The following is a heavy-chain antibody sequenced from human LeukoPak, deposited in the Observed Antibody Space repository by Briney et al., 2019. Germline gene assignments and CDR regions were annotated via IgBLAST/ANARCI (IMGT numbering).Heavy chain of an antibody. D-gene: IGHD3-10*01. J-gene: IGHJ3*02. CDR3: VRSAGGAFDI. CDR2: IYYSGST. CDR1: GGSISSYY. V-gene: IGHV4-59*01. Sequence: KTSETLSLTCTVSGGSISSYYWSWIRQPPGKGLERIGYIYYSGSTNYNPSLKSRVTISVDTSKNQFSLKLSSVTAADTAVYYCVRSAGGAFDIWGQGTMVTVSS.